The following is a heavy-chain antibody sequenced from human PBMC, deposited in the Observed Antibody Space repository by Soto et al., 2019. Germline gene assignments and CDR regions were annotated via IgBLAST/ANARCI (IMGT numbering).Heavy chain of an antibody. Sequence: GGSLRLSCAASGFTLSTYTMNWVRQAPGKGLEWVSGIFQNGETFYTGSVKGRFTISRDDYKNMVYLQMELRSLRSDDTAVYYCARTCGLVLMVDYYFDYWGQGTLVTVSS. V-gene: IGHV3-23*05. D-gene: IGHD2-8*01. CDR1: GFTLSTYT. CDR3: ARTCGLVLMVDYYFDY. CDR2: IFQNGET. J-gene: IGHJ4*02.